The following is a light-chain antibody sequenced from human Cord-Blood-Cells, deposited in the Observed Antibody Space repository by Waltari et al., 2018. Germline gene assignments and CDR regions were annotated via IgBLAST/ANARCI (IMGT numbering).Light chain of an antibody. Sequence: QSALTQPRSVSGSPGPSVTISCTGTSSDVGCYNYVSWYQQHPGNAPKPMIYEVSKRPSGVPDRFSGSKSGNTASLTISGLQAEDEADYYCCSYAGSYTWVFGGGTKLTVL. CDR1: SSDVGCYNY. J-gene: IGLJ3*02. CDR2: EVS. CDR3: CSYAGSYTWV. V-gene: IGLV2-11*01.